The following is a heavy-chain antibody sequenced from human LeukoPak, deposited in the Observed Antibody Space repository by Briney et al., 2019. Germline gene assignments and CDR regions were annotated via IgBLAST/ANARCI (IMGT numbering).Heavy chain of an antibody. V-gene: IGHV4-39*07. CDR1: GGSISSSGYY. CDR2: MYYSGST. Sequence: SETLSLTCTVSGGSISSSGYYWGWIRQPPGKGLEWIGSMYYSGSTYYNPSLKSRVTISVDTSKNQFSLKLSSVTAADTAVYYCAREWSYSYFDYWGQGTLVTVSS. J-gene: IGHJ4*02. D-gene: IGHD1-26*01. CDR3: AREWSYSYFDY.